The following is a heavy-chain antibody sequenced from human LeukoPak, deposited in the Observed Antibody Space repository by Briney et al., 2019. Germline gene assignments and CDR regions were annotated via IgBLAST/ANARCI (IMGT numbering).Heavy chain of an antibody. CDR2: IKQDGSEK. Sequence: GGSLRLSCVASGFTFSSYWMSWVRQAPGKGLEWVANIKQDGSEKYYVDSVKGRFTISRDNAKNSLYLQMNSLRAEDTAVYYCARGRRIAARPKPFDPWGQGTLVTVSS. CDR1: GFTFSSYW. D-gene: IGHD6-6*01. CDR3: ARGRRIAARPKPFDP. J-gene: IGHJ5*02. V-gene: IGHV3-7*01.